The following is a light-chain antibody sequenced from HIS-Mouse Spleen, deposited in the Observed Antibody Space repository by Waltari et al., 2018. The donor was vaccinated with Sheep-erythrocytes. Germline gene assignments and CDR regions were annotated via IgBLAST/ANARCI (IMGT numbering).Light chain of an antibody. J-gene: IGKJ5*01. CDR1: QSVSSS. CDR3: QQRSNWPPIT. Sequence: EIVLTQSPATLSLSPGERATLSCRASQSVSSSLAWYQQKPGQAPRLLIYDASNRATGIPARFSGSGSGTDFTLTISSLEPEDFVVYYCQQRSNWPPITFGQGTRLEIK. CDR2: DAS. V-gene: IGKV3-11*01.